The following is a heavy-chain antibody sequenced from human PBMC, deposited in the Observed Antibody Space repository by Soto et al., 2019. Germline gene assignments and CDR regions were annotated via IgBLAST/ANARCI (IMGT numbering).Heavy chain of an antibody. CDR1: GSTFSSYE. J-gene: IGHJ4*02. V-gene: IGHV3-48*03. D-gene: IGHD5-18*01. CDR3: ARAKRGYSYGCDY. Sequence: GGSLRLSCAASGSTFSSYEMNWVRQAPGRGLEWVSYISSSGSTIYYADSVKGRFTISRDNAKNSLYLQMNSLRAEDTAVYYCARAKRGYSYGCDYWGQGTLVTVSS. CDR2: ISSSGSTI.